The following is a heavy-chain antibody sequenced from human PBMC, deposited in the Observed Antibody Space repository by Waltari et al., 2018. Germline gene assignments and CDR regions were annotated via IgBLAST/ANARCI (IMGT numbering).Heavy chain of an antibody. J-gene: IGHJ5*02. V-gene: IGHV4-4*09. Sequence: QVQLQESGPGLVNPSETLYLTCAVSGGSISSDYWSWIRQSPGKGLEWISYIYGVSGSTIYNPSLRSRVTISTDTSKNQLSLKVTSVTAEDTAVYYCARLYNSRDNRFDVWGPGVLVTVSS. CDR2: IYGVSGST. D-gene: IGHD6-13*01. CDR1: GGSISSDY. CDR3: ARLYNSRDNRFDV.